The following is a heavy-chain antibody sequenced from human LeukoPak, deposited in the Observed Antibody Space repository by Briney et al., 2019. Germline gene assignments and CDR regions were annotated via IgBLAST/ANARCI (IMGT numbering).Heavy chain of an antibody. J-gene: IGHJ4*02. CDR2: ISYDGSNK. Sequence: GGSLRLSCAASGFTFSSYGMHWVRQAPGKGLEWVAVISYDGSNKYYADSVKGRFTISRDNSKNTLYLQMNSLRAEDTAVYYCAKDRGSSWYIDYWGQGTLVTVSS. CDR3: AKDRGSSWYIDY. D-gene: IGHD6-13*01. V-gene: IGHV3-30*18. CDR1: GFTFSSYG.